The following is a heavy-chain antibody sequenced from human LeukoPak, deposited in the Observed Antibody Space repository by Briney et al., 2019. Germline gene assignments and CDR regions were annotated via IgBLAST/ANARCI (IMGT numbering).Heavy chain of an antibody. V-gene: IGHV3-66*01. D-gene: IGHD2-2*01. CDR3: ATSSNHPRYFDY. Sequence: GGSLRLSCVASGFTFSNFAMSWVRQAPGKGLEWVSVIYSGGSTYYADSVKGRFTISRDNSKNTLFLQMNSLRAEDTAVFYCATSSNHPRYFDYWGQGTLVTVSS. CDR2: IYSGGST. CDR1: GFTFSNFA. J-gene: IGHJ4*02.